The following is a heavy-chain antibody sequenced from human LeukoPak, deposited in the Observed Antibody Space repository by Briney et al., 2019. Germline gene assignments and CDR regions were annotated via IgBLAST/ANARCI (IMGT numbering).Heavy chain of an antibody. V-gene: IGHV3-30*04. D-gene: IGHD1-26*01. CDR1: GFTFSSYA. J-gene: IGHJ4*02. CDR3: ARESAPVGATSFFDY. Sequence: PGGSLRLSCAASGFTFSSYAMSWVRQAPGKGLEWVAVISYDGSNKYYADSVKGRFTISRDNSKNTLYLQMNSLRAEDTAVYYCARESAPVGATSFFDYWGQGTLVTVSS. CDR2: ISYDGSNK.